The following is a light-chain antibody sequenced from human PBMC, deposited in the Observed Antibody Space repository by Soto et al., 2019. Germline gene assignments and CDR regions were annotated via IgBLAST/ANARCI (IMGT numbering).Light chain of an antibody. CDR1: QSVRSS. CDR3: QQRSNWPPEVT. J-gene: IGKJ3*01. Sequence: EIVLTQSPDTLSLSPGERATLSCRASQSVRSSLAWYQQKPGQAPRLLIYDASNRATGIPARFSGSGSGTDFTLTISSLEPEDFAFDCCQQRSNWPPEVTFGPGTKVDIK. V-gene: IGKV3-11*01. CDR2: DAS.